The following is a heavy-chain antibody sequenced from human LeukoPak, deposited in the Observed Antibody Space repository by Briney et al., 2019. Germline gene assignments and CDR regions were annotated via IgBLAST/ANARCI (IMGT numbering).Heavy chain of an antibody. D-gene: IGHD2-15*01. Sequence: PSETLSLTCTVSGGYIGSYYWSWIRQPAGKGLEWIGRIYTSGSTNYNPSLKSRVTISVDKSKNQFSLKLSSVTAADTAVYYCARDCSGGSCYLSDAFDIWGQGTMVTVSS. J-gene: IGHJ3*02. CDR2: IYTSGST. CDR1: GGYIGSYY. CDR3: ARDCSGGSCYLSDAFDI. V-gene: IGHV4-4*07.